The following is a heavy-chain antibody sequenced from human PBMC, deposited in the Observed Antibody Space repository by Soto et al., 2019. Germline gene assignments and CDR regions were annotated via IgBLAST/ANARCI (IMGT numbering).Heavy chain of an antibody. V-gene: IGHV4-31*01. D-gene: IGHD3-10*01. J-gene: IGHJ6*02. CDR1: GGSISSGGYY. Sequence: QVQLQESGPGLVKPSQTLSLTCTVSGGSISSGGYYWSWIRQHPGKGLEWIGYIYYSGSTYYNPSRKRPVTXAXXXSXXQFALKLSSMTAADPAVYYCARELRFGEDYYGMDVWGQGTTVTVSS. CDR3: ARELRFGEDYYGMDV. CDR2: IYYSGST.